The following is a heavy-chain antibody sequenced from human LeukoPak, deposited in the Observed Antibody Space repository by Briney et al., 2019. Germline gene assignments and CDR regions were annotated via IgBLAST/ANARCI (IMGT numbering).Heavy chain of an antibody. CDR1: GGSISSYY. J-gene: IGHJ4*02. CDR2: IYYSGST. CDR3: ARLGIGVVPSAMLGDYYFDY. Sequence: SETLSLTCTVSGGSISSYYWSWIRQPPGKGLGWIGYIYYSGSTKYNPSLKSRVTISVDTSKNQFSLKLTSVTAADTAVYYCARLGIGVVPSAMLGDYYFDYWGQGTLVTVSS. V-gene: IGHV4-59*08. D-gene: IGHD2-2*01.